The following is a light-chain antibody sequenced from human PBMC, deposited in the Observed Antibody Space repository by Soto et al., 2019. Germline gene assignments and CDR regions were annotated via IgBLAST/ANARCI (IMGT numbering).Light chain of an antibody. J-gene: IGLJ2*01. V-gene: IGLV2-14*03. Sequence: QSALTQPASVSGSPGQSITISCTGTSSDIGGYNYVSWYQQHPGKAPKLMIYDVSNRPSGVSNRFYGSKSDNTASLTISGLQAEDDADYYCSSYTSRSTLVFGGGTKLTVL. CDR3: SSYTSRSTLV. CDR1: SSDIGGYNY. CDR2: DVS.